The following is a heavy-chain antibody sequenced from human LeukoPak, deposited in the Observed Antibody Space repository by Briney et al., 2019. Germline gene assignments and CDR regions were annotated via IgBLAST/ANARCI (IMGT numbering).Heavy chain of an antibody. Sequence: SETLSLTCTVSGGSISSSNYYWGWIRQPPGKGLEWIGSIYYSGSTYYNPSLKSRVTISVDTSKNQFSLKLSSVTAADTAVYYCAREAGDYEILTGYYRNWFDPWGQGTLVTVSS. J-gene: IGHJ5*02. CDR2: IYYSGST. V-gene: IGHV4-39*07. CDR1: GGSISSSNYY. CDR3: AREAGDYEILTGYYRNWFDP. D-gene: IGHD3-9*01.